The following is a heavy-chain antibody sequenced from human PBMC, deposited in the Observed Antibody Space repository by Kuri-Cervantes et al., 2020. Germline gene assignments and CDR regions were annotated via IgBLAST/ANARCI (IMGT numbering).Heavy chain of an antibody. CDR2: IGTAGDT. V-gene: IGHV3-13*01. CDR1: GFTFSSYD. CDR3: ARGGYSYGPTRITYGVDV. D-gene: IGHD5-18*01. J-gene: IGHJ6*02. Sequence: GGSLRLSCAASGFTFSSYDMHWVRQATGKGLEWVSAIGTAGDTYYPGSVKGRFTISRENAKNSLYLQMNSLRAGDTAVYYCARGGYSYGPTRITYGVDVWGQGTMVTVSS.